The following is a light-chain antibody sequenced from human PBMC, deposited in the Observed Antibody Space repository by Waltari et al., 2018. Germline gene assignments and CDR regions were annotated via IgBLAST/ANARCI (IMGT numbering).Light chain of an antibody. J-gene: IGLJ2*01. CDR2: EVS. V-gene: IGLV2-23*02. CDR1: SSAVGRYNL. CDR3: CSYAGSDTFVV. Sequence: QSALTQPASVSGSPGQSITISCTGTSSAVGRYNLVSWYQRHPDKAPKLMIYEVSNRPSGVSDRFSGSKSGNTASLTISGLQAEDEADYYCCSYAGSDTFVVLGGGTKLTVL.